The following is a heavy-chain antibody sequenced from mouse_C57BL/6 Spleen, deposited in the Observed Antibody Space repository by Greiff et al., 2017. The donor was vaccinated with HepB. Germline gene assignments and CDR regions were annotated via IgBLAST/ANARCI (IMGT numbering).Heavy chain of an antibody. D-gene: IGHD2-12*01. CDR2: INPSTGGT. CDR3: ARYSPWYFDV. V-gene: IGHV1-42*01. CDR1: GYSFTGYY. J-gene: IGHJ1*03. Sequence: VQLQQSGPELVKPGASVKISCKASGYSFTGYYMNWVKQSPEKSLEWIGEINPSTGGTTYNQKFKAKATLTVDKSSSTAYMQLKSLTSEDSAVYYCARYSPWYFDVWGTGTTVTVSS.